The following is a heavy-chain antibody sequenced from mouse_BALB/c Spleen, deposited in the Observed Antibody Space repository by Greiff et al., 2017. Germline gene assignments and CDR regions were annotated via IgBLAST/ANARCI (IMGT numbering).Heavy chain of an antibody. Sequence: EVKLEESGGGLVQPGGSLNLSCAASGFDFSRYWMSWARQAPGKGQEWIGEINPGSSTINYTPSLKDKFIISRDNAKNTLYLQMSKVRSEDTALYYCARLGYGSSYGYFDVWGAGTTVTVSS. CDR3: ARLGYGSSYGYFDV. J-gene: IGHJ1*01. CDR1: GFDFSRYW. D-gene: IGHD1-1*01. V-gene: IGHV4-2*02. CDR2: INPGSSTI.